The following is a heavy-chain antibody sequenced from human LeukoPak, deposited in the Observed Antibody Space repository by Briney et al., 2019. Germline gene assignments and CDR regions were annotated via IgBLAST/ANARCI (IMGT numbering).Heavy chain of an antibody. CDR2: MYSDGSTQ. Sequence: GRSLRLSCAASGFIFSNCGMHWVRQAPGKGLEWVAVMYSDGSTQYYADSVKGRFTISRDNSKTRLYLQMTSLRAEDTAVYYCARDSYGAYLYFDYGGQGTLVTVSS. J-gene: IGHJ4*02. V-gene: IGHV3-33*01. CDR3: ARDSYGAYLYFDY. CDR1: GFIFSNCG. D-gene: IGHD4/OR15-4a*01.